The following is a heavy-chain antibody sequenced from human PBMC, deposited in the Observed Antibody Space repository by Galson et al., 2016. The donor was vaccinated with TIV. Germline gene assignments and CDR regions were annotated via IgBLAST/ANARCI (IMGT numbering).Heavy chain of an antibody. J-gene: IGHJ4*02. CDR1: GFTFSSFA. V-gene: IGHV3-23*01. Sequence: SLRLSCAASGFTFSSFAMTWVRRAPGKGLEWLSTIRPSATRTYYSDSVKDRFTTSRDDSSNTLFLQMNSLRAEDTAMYFCARETGGSGWYTVDYWGQGALVIVSS. D-gene: IGHD6-19*01. CDR3: ARETGGSGWYTVDY. CDR2: IRPSATRT.